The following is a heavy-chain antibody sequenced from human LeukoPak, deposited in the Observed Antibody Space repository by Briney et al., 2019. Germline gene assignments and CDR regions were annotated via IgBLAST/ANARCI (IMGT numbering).Heavy chain of an antibody. J-gene: IGHJ4*02. Sequence: SETLSLTCAVSGGSISSGGYSWSWIRQPPGKGLEWIGYIYHSGSTYYNPSLKSRVTISVDTSKNQFSLKLSSVTAADTAVYYCATAEGYDSSGYYRYYFDYWGQGTLVTVSS. D-gene: IGHD3-22*01. CDR3: ATAEGYDSSGYYRYYFDY. V-gene: IGHV4-30-2*02. CDR1: GGSISSGGYS. CDR2: IYHSGST.